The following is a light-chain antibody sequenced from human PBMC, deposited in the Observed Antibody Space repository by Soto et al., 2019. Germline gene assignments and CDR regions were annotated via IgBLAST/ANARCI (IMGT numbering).Light chain of an antibody. Sequence: EILMTQSPATLSVSPGEGATLSCRASQSVGSKLAWYQQKPGQAPRLLIFGVSTRANGVPARFSGSGSGTDFSLTISSLESEDFAVYYCQQYSDWPPEYTFGQGTELEIK. J-gene: IGKJ2*01. CDR3: QQYSDWPPEYT. CDR2: GVS. V-gene: IGKV3-15*01. CDR1: QSVGSK.